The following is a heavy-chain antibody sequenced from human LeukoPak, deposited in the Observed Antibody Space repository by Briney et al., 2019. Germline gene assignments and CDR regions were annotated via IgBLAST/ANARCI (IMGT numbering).Heavy chain of an antibody. Sequence: ASVKVSCKASGYTFTDYYMHWVRQAPGQGLEWMGWINPDSGVTNYPQKFQGRVTMTRDTSSSTAYMELIRLRSDDTAVYYCARKELSSYPFDFWGQGTLVTVSS. J-gene: IGHJ4*02. CDR1: GYTFTDYY. CDR3: ARKELSSYPFDF. V-gene: IGHV1-2*02. D-gene: IGHD6-19*01. CDR2: INPDSGVT.